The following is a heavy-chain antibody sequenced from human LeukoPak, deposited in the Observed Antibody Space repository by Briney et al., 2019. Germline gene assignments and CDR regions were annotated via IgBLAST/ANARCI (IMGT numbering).Heavy chain of an antibody. CDR3: ARDGYSGNDGL. Sequence: PSETLSLTCTVSGGSISSSTYCWGWIRQPPGKGLEWIGYIYHSGSTNYNPSLKSRVTISVDTSKNQFSLKLSSVTAADTAVYYCARDGYSGNDGLWGQGTLVTVSS. V-gene: IGHV4-61*01. J-gene: IGHJ4*02. D-gene: IGHD5-12*01. CDR2: IYHSGST. CDR1: GGSISSSTYC.